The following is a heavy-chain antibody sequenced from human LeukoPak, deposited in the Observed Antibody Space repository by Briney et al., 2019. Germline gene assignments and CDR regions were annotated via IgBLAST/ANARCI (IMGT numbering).Heavy chain of an antibody. D-gene: IGHD5-12*01. J-gene: IGHJ3*02. CDR1: GFTFDDYA. Sequence: PGRSLRLSCAASGFTFDDYAMYWVRQAPGKGLEWVSGISWNSGSIGYADSVKGRFTISRDNAKNSLYLQMNSLRAEDTAVYYCARVSGYDPCAFDIWGQGTMVTVSS. CDR3: ARVSGYDPCAFDI. V-gene: IGHV3-9*01. CDR2: ISWNSGSI.